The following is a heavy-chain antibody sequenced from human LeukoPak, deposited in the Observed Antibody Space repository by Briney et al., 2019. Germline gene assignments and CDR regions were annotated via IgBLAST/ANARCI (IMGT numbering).Heavy chain of an antibody. J-gene: IGHJ6*03. CDR1: GFTFSNAW. CDR3: TTEELGYCSGGSCYSLYYYYYYMDV. D-gene: IGHD2-15*01. CDR2: IKSKTDGGTT. Sequence: PGGSLTLSCAASGFTFSNAWMSWVRQAPGKGLEWVGRIKSKTDGGTTDYAAPVKGRFTISRDDSKNTLYLQINSLKTEDTAVYYCTTEELGYCSGGSCYSLYYYYYYMDVWGKGTTVTVSS. V-gene: IGHV3-15*01.